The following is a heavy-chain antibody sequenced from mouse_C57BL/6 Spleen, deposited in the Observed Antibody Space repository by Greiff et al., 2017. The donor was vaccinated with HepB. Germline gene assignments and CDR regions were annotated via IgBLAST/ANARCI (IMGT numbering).Heavy chain of an antibody. CDR2: IDPENGDT. J-gene: IGHJ2*01. V-gene: IGHV14-4*01. CDR1: GFNIKDDY. CDR3: TTWLPHVY. Sequence: VQLKESGAELVRPGASVKLSCTASGFNIKDDYMHWVKQRPEQGLEWIGWIDPENGDTEYASKFQGKATITADTSSNTAYLQLRSLTSEDTAVYYCTTWLPHVYWGQGTTRTVSS. D-gene: IGHD2-2*01.